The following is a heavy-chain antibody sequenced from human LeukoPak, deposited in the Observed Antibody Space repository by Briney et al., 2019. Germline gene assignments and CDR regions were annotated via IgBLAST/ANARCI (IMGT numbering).Heavy chain of an antibody. D-gene: IGHD3-3*01. CDR3: ARSSPLTSFGVVRLKNWFDP. Sequence: SETLSLTCAVYGGSFSGYYWSWIRQPPGKGLEWIGEINHSGSTNYNPSLKSRVTISIDTSKNQFSLKLSSVTAADTAVYYCARSSPLTSFGVVRLKNWFDPWGQGTLVTVSS. CDR2: INHSGST. J-gene: IGHJ5*02. CDR1: GGSFSGYY. V-gene: IGHV4-34*01.